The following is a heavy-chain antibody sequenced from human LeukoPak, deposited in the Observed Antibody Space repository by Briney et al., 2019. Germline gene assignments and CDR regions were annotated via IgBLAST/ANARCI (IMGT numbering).Heavy chain of an antibody. CDR2: INTNTGNP. CDR1: GGTFSSYA. J-gene: IGHJ6*02. CDR3: ASPLGYSSGWTYYYYGMDV. V-gene: IGHV7-4-1*02. D-gene: IGHD6-19*01. Sequence: GASVKVSCTASGGTFSSYAISWVRQAPGQGLEWMGWINTNTGNPTYAQGFTGRFVFSLDTSVSTAYLQISSLKAEDTAVYYCASPLGYSSGWTYYYYGMDVWGQGTTVTVSS.